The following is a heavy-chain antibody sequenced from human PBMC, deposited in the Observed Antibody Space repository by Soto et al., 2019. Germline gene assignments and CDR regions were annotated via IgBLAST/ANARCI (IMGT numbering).Heavy chain of an antibody. CDR3: ARVERGTAKTVVDTFDI. CDR1: AGFVSSGNYY. D-gene: IGHD2-21*02. CDR2: MSHSGGT. J-gene: IGHJ3*02. V-gene: IGHV4-34*01. Sequence: QEQLQQWGAGVLEPSETLSLTCAVYAGFVSSGNYYWSWIRQPPGKGLEWIGQMSHSGGTHFNPSLKSRVTISVDTSKNQFSLKMSSVTAAYTALYYCARVERGTAKTVVDTFDIWGPGTMVTVSS.